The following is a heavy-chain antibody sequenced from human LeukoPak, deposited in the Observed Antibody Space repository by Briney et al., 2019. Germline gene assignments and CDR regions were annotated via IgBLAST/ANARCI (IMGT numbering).Heavy chain of an antibody. CDR1: GYTLTELS. CDR2: FDPEDGET. Sequence: GASVKVSCKVSGYTLTELSMHWARQAPGKGLEWMGGFDPEDGETIYAQKFQGRVTMTEDTSTDTAYMELSSLRSEDTAVYYCATACGGSCYYNWFDPWGQGTLVTVSS. CDR3: ATACGGSCYYNWFDP. D-gene: IGHD2-15*01. V-gene: IGHV1-24*01. J-gene: IGHJ5*02.